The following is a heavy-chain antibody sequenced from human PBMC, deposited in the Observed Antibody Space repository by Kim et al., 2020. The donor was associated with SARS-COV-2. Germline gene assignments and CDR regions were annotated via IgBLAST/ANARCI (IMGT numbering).Heavy chain of an antibody. D-gene: IGHD1-26*01. J-gene: IGHJ3*02. CDR3: ARCFSGSYGNDAFDI. Sequence: GGSLRLSCAASGFTFSSYSMNWVRQAPGKGLEWVSSISSSSSYIYYADSVKGRFTISRDNAKNSLYLQMNSLRAEDTAVYYCARCFSGSYGNDAFDIWGQGTMVTVSS. V-gene: IGHV3-21*01. CDR2: ISSSSSYI. CDR1: GFTFSSYS.